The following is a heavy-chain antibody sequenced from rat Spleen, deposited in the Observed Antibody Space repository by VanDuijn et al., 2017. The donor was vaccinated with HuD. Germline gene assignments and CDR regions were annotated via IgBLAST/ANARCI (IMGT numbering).Heavy chain of an antibody. V-gene: IGHV5-22*01. J-gene: IGHJ2*01. CDR3: TRNWDY. D-gene: IGHD5-1*01. CDR1: GFTFSNSY. CDR2: ISYDGSST. Sequence: EVQLVESGGGLVQPGRSMKLSCAASGFTFSNSYMAWVRQAPTKGLEWVATISYDGSSTYYPDSVKGRFTISRDNAKSTLYLQMNSLRSEDTATYYCTRNWDYWGQGVMVTVSS.